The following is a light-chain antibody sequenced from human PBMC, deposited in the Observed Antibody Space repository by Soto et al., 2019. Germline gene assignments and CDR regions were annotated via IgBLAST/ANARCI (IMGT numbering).Light chain of an antibody. Sequence: ETVMTQSPATLSVSPGERVTLSCRASQSINSNLAWYQQRPGQAPRVLIYDASTRATAVPARFSGSGSGTEFTLTISSLQSEDFAVFYCQQYGSSPPTFGQGTKVEIK. J-gene: IGKJ2*01. CDR1: QSINSN. CDR3: QQYGSSPPT. CDR2: DAS. V-gene: IGKV3-15*01.